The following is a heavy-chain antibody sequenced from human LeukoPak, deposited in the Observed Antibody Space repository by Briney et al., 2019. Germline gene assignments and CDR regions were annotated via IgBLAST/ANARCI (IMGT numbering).Heavy chain of an antibody. CDR2: ISSSGSTI. CDR1: GFTFSSYS. V-gene: IGHV3-48*04. J-gene: IGHJ4*02. Sequence: GGSLRLSCAASGFTFSSYSMNWVRQAPGKGLEWVSHISSSGSTIYYADSVKGRFTISRDNAKNSLYLQMNSLRAEDTAVYYCASGNWNDGRLFDYWGQGTLVTVSS. CDR3: ASGNWNDGRLFDY. D-gene: IGHD1-1*01.